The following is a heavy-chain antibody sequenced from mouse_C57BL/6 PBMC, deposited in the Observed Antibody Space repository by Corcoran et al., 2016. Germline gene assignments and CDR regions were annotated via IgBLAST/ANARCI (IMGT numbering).Heavy chain of an antibody. CDR2: INTYSGVP. J-gene: IGHJ3*01. Sequence: QIHLVQSGPELKKPGETVKISCKASGYTFTTYGMSWVKQAPGKGLKWMGWINTYSGVPTYADDFKGRFAFSLETSASTAYLQINNLKNEDTATYFCARGVAYYDYDDGAWFAYWGQGTLVTVSA. CDR1: GYTFTTYG. CDR3: ARGVAYYDYDDGAWFAY. D-gene: IGHD2-4*01. V-gene: IGHV9-3*01.